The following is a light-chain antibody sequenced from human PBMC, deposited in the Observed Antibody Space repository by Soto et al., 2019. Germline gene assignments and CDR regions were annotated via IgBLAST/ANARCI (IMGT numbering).Light chain of an antibody. Sequence: EIVLTQSPGTLSLSPGERATLSCRASQSVSRSYLAWYQQKPGQAPRLLIYAASNRATGIPDRFSGSGYGTDFTLTISRLEPDDSAVYYCQHYGSSPLTFGGGIKVESK. V-gene: IGKV3-20*01. J-gene: IGKJ4*01. CDR2: AAS. CDR3: QHYGSSPLT. CDR1: QSVSRSY.